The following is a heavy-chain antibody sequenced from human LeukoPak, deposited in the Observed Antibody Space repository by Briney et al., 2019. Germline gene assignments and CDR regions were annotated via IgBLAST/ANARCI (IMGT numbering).Heavy chain of an antibody. CDR2: TIPIFGTA. D-gene: IGHD1-7*01. CDR1: GGTFSSYA. V-gene: IGHV1-69*05. Sequence: SVKVSCKASGGTFSSYAISWVRQAPGQGLEWMGGTIPIFGTANYAQEFQGRVTITTDESTSTAYMELSSLRSEETAVYYCATVVWNSPLRYYYYYMDVWGKGTTVTVSS. CDR3: ATVVWNSPLRYYYYYMDV. J-gene: IGHJ6*03.